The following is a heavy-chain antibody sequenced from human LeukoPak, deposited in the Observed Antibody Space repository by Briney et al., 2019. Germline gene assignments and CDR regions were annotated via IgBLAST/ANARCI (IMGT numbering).Heavy chain of an antibody. CDR2: ISGGCGST. J-gene: IGHJ5*02. V-gene: IGHV3-23*01. CDR1: GFTFTSYS. Sequence: GGSLRLSCAASGFTFTSYSINWVRQAPGKGLEWVSTISGGCGSTYYADSLKRRFTISRDNSKNTLDLQVNSLRAEDTAVYYCANDPYYYDSSGQRSGWFDTWGEGALVTVCS. CDR3: ANDPYYYDSSGQRSGWFDT. D-gene: IGHD3-22*01.